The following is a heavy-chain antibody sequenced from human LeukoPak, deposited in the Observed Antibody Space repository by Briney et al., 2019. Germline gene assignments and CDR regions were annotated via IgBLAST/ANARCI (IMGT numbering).Heavy chain of an antibody. Sequence: SETLSLTCTVSGGSISSYYWSWIRQPPGKGLEWIGYIYYSGSTNYNPSLKSRVIISADTSKNQFSLKLNSVTAADTAVYYCARHRSGTWDLFDYWGQGTLVTVSS. J-gene: IGHJ4*02. CDR2: IYYSGST. CDR3: ARHRSGTWDLFDY. V-gene: IGHV4-59*08. CDR1: GGSISSYY. D-gene: IGHD6-25*01.